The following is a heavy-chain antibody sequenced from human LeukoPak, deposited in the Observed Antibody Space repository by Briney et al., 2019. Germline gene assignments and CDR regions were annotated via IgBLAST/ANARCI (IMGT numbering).Heavy chain of an antibody. Sequence: SETLSLTCAVYGGSFSGYYWTWIRQPPGKVLEWIGEINHSGSTNYNPSLKSRVTISVDTSKNQFSLKLSSVTAADTAVYYCARDLVLSMVRGVRKFDPWGQGTLVTVSS. J-gene: IGHJ5*02. CDR3: ARDLVLSMVRGVRKFDP. V-gene: IGHV4-34*01. D-gene: IGHD3-10*01. CDR1: GGSFSGYY. CDR2: INHSGST.